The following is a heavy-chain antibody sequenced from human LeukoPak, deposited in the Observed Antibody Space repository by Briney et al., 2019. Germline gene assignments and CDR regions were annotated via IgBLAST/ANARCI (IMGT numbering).Heavy chain of an antibody. D-gene: IGHD3-16*02. Sequence: GGSLRLSCTTSGFTFGAYAMSWVRQAPEKGLEWVGFIRSKGYGGTTEYAAAVKGRFTISRDESKSAAYLQMDSLKTEDTAVYYCTRGGREMMITFGGVIVSSPAHFDFWGQGTLVTVSS. CDR3: TRGGREMMITFGGVIVSSPAHFDF. CDR1: GFTFGAYA. J-gene: IGHJ4*02. CDR2: IRSKGYGGTT. V-gene: IGHV3-49*04.